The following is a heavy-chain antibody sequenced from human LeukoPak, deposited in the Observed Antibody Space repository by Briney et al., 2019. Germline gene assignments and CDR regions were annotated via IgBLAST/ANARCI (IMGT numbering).Heavy chain of an antibody. J-gene: IGHJ4*02. Sequence: KTSETLSLTCTVSGGSISSGSYYWSWIRQPAGKGLEWIGRIYTSGSTNYNPSLKSRVTISVDTSKNQFSLKLSSVTAADTAVYYCATLGGDGYNFGISYWGQGTLVTVSS. V-gene: IGHV4-61*02. D-gene: IGHD5-24*01. CDR2: IYTSGST. CDR1: GGSISSGSYY. CDR3: ATLGGDGYNFGISY.